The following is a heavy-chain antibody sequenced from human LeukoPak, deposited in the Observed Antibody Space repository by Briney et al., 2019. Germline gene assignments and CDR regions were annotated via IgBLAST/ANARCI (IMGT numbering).Heavy chain of an antibody. V-gene: IGHV1-46*01. Sequence: ASVKVSCKASGYTFTSYYMHWVRQAPGQGLEWMGIINPSGGSTSYAQKFQGRVTMTRDTSTSTVYMELSSLRSEDTAVYYCARGLVRGFYGDRAYFDYWGQGTLVTVSS. CDR3: ARGLVRGFYGDRAYFDY. D-gene: IGHD4-17*01. CDR1: GYTFTSYY. J-gene: IGHJ4*02. CDR2: INPSGGST.